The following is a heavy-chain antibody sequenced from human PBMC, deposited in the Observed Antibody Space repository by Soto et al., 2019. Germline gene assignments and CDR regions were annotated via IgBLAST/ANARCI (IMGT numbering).Heavy chain of an antibody. CDR1: GFTFSSYA. D-gene: IGHD1-26*01. Sequence: QVQLVESGGGVVQPGRSLRLSCAASGFTFSSYAMHWVRQAPGKGLEWVAVISYDGSNKYYADSLKGRFTISRDNSKNTLYLQMNSLRAEDTAVYYCARDLGVGATTTEGFDYWGQGTLVTVSS. CDR3: ARDLGVGATTTEGFDY. V-gene: IGHV3-30-3*01. J-gene: IGHJ4*02. CDR2: ISYDGSNK.